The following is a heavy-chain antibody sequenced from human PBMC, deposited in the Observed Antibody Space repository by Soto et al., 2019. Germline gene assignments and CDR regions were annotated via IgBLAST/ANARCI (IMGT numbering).Heavy chain of an antibody. CDR1: GGSFSGYY. Sequence: QVQLQQWGAGLLKPSETLSLTCAVYGGSFSGYYWSWIRQPPGKGLEWIGEINHSGSTNYNPSLKSRVTISVDTSKNQFSLKLSSVTAADTAVYYCARVGAIYGSGSHYYYYGMDVWGQGTTVTVSS. V-gene: IGHV4-34*01. CDR2: INHSGST. J-gene: IGHJ6*02. D-gene: IGHD3-10*01. CDR3: ARVGAIYGSGSHYYYYGMDV.